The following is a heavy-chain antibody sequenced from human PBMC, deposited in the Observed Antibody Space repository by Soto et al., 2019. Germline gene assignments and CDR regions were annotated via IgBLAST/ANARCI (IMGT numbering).Heavy chain of an antibody. V-gene: IGHV1-2*02. CDR3: ARPHSTSWYYYYYGMDG. J-gene: IGHJ6*02. CDR2: INPNSGGT. CDR1: GYTFPGCY. D-gene: IGHD6-13*01. Sequence: ASVNVSCKASGYTFPGCYMHWVRQAPGQGLEWMGLINPNSGGTNYAQKFQGRVTMTRDTSISTAYMALSRLRSDDTAVYSCARPHSTSWYYYYYGMDGWGQGTTVTVSS.